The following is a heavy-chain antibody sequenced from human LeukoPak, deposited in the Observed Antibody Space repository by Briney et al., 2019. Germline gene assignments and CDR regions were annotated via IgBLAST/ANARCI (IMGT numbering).Heavy chain of an antibody. CDR2: MSGSDGST. CDR3: AKVLVVAAKYYFDL. CDR1: GLTLTGYA. D-gene: IGHD2-15*01. Sequence: PGGSLRLSCAASGLTLTGYAMSGVGQAPGKGLEWISVMSGSDGSTYSADPVKGRFTLSRDNSKNTLYLQMSSLRAEDTAVYYCAKVLVVAAKYYFDLWGQGTLVTVSS. V-gene: IGHV3-23*01. J-gene: IGHJ4*02.